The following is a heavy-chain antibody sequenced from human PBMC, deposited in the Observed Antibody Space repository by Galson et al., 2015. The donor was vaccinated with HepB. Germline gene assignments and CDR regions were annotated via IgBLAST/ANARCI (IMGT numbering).Heavy chain of an antibody. V-gene: IGHV3-23*01. CDR1: GFTFSSYA. CDR3: AKGYSGRHGGLDY. D-gene: IGHD1-26*01. J-gene: IGHJ4*02. Sequence: SLRLSCAAPGFTFSSYAMSWVRQAPGKGLEWVSAISGSGGSTYYADSVKGRFTISRDNSKNTLYLQMNSLGAEDTAVYYCAKGYSGRHGGLDYWGQGTLVTVSS. CDR2: ISGSGGST.